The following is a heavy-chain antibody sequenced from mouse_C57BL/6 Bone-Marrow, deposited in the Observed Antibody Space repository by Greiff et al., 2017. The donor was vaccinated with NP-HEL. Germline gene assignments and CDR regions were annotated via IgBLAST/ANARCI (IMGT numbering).Heavy chain of an antibody. Sequence: EVKVEESGGGLVKPGGSLKLSCAASGFTFSSYAMSWVRQTPEKRLEWVATISDGGSYTYYPDNVKGRFTISRDNAKNNLYLQMSHLKSEDTAMYYCARDTSFIPAMDYWGQGTSVTVSS. J-gene: IGHJ4*01. CDR1: GFTFSSYA. V-gene: IGHV5-4*01. D-gene: IGHD1-1*01. CDR3: ARDTSFIPAMDY. CDR2: ISDGGSYT.